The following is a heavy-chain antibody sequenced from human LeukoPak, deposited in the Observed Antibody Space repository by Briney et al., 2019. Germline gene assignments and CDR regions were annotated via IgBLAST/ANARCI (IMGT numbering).Heavy chain of an antibody. J-gene: IGHJ4*02. D-gene: IGHD3-22*01. CDR1: GFTFSGSA. V-gene: IGHV3-73*01. CDR3: TSSHYYDSSGYYTHY. CDR2: IRSKANSYVT. Sequence: GGSLRLSCAASGFTFSGSAMHWVRQASGKGLEWVGRIRSKANSYVTAYAASVKGRFTISRDDSKNTAYLQMNSLKTEDTAVYYCTSSHYYDSSGYYTHYWGQGTLVTVSS.